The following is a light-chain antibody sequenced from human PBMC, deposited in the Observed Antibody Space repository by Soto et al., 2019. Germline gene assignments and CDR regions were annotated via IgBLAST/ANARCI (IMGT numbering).Light chain of an antibody. CDR1: QSVSGN. V-gene: IGKV3-15*01. CDR3: QQYNTGPPIT. Sequence: EIVMTQSPATLSVSPGERATLSCRASQSVSGNLAWYQQKPGQAPRLLIYGASTRATGIPARFSGSGSGTEFTLTISSLQSEDFAVYYCQQYNTGPPITFGQGTRLEIK. J-gene: IGKJ5*01. CDR2: GAS.